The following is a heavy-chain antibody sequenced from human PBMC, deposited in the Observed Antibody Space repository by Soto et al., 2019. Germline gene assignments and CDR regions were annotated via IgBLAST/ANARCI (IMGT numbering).Heavy chain of an antibody. CDR2: ISGSGGST. J-gene: IGHJ4*02. D-gene: IGHD2-2*01. CDR1: GFTFSSYA. CDR3: AKEGSIVVVPAVVSPLWSGYSYTDY. Sequence: GGSLRLSCAASGFTFSSYAMSWVRQAPGKGLEWVSAISGSGGSTYYADSVKGRCTISRDNSKNTLYLQMNSLRAEDTAVYYCAKEGSIVVVPAVVSPLWSGYSYTDYWGQGTLVTVSS. V-gene: IGHV3-23*01.